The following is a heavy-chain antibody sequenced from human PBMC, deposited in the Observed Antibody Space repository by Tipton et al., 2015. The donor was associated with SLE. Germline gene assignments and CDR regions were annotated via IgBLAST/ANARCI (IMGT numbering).Heavy chain of an antibody. CDR2: IHPADSNV. J-gene: IGHJ4*02. D-gene: IGHD3-10*01. CDR1: GNNFASYW. V-gene: IGHV5-51*03. CDR3: ARRHYSGSGASDY. Sequence: VQLVQSGAELRKPGESLKISCQDSGNNFASYWLGWVRQMPGKGLEWVGIIHPADSNVLYSPSFQGQVTISADRSISTAYLQWRSLKASDTAMYYCARRHYSGSGASDYWGLGTLVTVSS.